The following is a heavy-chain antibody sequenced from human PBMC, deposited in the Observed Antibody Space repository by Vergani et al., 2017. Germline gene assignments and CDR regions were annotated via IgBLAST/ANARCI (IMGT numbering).Heavy chain of an antibody. CDR3: TTDELVVVAALDY. V-gene: IGHV3-15*01. J-gene: IGHJ4*02. CDR2: IKSKTDGGTT. D-gene: IGHD2-15*01. CDR1: GFTFSNAW. Sequence: EVQLVESGGGLVKPGGSLRLSCAASGFTFSNAWMSWVRQAPGKGLEWVGRIKSKTDGGTTVYAAPVKGRFTISRDDSKNTLYLQMNSLKTEDTAVYYCTTDELVVVAALDYWGQGTLVTVSS.